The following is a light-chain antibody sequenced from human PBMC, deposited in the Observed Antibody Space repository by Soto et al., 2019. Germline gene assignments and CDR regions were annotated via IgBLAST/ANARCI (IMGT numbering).Light chain of an antibody. Sequence: QSVLTQPRSVSGSPGQSVTISCTGTGSDVGGYNYVSWYQQYPDKAPKVMIYDVSKRPAGVPDRFSGSKSGNTASLTISGLQAEDEAAYYCCSYAGSYTYVFGTGTKVTVL. CDR1: GSDVGGYNY. J-gene: IGLJ1*01. CDR2: DVS. V-gene: IGLV2-11*01. CDR3: CSYAGSYTYV.